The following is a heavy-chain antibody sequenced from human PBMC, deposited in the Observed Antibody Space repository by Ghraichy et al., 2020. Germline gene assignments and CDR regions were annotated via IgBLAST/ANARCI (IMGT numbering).Heavy chain of an antibody. J-gene: IGHJ4*02. CDR1: GFTFSTYA. CDR2: ISYHGSDK. Sequence: GGSLRLSCAASGFTFSTYAMHWVRQAPGKGLEWMTVISYHGSDKYYADSVRGRFTISRDNSKNTLYLQVNSLRVEDTAVYYCARSSGGSYSFDLWGQGTLVTVSS. V-gene: IGHV3-30*04. CDR3: ARSSGGSYSFDL. D-gene: IGHD1-26*01.